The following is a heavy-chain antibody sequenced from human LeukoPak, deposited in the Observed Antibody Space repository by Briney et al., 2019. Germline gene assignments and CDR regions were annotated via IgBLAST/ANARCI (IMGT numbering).Heavy chain of an antibody. J-gene: IGHJ4*02. CDR3: ARHGTQDWFDY. Sequence: SGTLSLTCTVSGGSISSSSYYWGWIRQPPGRGLEWIGSIYYSGSTYYNPSLKSRVTISVDTSKNQFSLKLSSVTAADTAVYYCARHGTQDWFDYWGQGTLVTVSS. CDR1: GGSISSSSYY. D-gene: IGHD3-9*01. CDR2: IYYSGST. V-gene: IGHV4-39*01.